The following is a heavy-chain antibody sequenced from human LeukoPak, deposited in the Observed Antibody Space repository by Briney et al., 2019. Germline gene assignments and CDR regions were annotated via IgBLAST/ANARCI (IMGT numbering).Heavy chain of an antibody. CDR1: GFTFSSYA. Sequence: GGSLRLSCAASGFTFSSYAMSWVRQAPGKGLEWVSAISGSGGSTYYADSVKGRFTISRDNSKNTLYLQMNSLRAEDTAVYYCAKDWHSNYEWIFAFDIWGQGTMVTVSS. CDR2: ISGSGGST. D-gene: IGHD4-11*01. V-gene: IGHV3-23*01. CDR3: AKDWHSNYEWIFAFDI. J-gene: IGHJ3*02.